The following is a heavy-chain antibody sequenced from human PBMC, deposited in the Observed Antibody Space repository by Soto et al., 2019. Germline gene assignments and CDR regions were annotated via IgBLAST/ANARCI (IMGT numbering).Heavy chain of an antibody. J-gene: IGHJ4*02. CDR3: ARARGARYFDY. CDR2: IYHSGST. D-gene: IGHD2-15*01. Sequence: PSETLSLTCAVSGGSISSGGYSWSWIRQPPGKGLEWIGYIYHSGSTNYNPSLKSRVTISVDTSKNQFSLKLSSVTAADTAVYYCARARGARYFDYWGQGTLVTVSS. V-gene: IGHV4-30-2*05. CDR1: GGSISSGGYS.